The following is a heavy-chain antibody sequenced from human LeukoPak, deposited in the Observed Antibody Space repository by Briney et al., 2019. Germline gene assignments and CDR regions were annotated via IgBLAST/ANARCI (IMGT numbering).Heavy chain of an antibody. J-gene: IGHJ4*02. CDR2: INPNSGGT. CDR1: GYTFTDYY. Sequence: GASVKVSCKASGYTFTDYYMHWVRQAPGQELEWMGWINPNSGGTNFAQKFQGRVAMTRDTSISTAYLELGSPRSDDTAVYFCARARWQLVPYFDSWGQGTLVTISS. CDR3: ARARWQLVPYFDS. D-gene: IGHD6-6*01. V-gene: IGHV1-2*02.